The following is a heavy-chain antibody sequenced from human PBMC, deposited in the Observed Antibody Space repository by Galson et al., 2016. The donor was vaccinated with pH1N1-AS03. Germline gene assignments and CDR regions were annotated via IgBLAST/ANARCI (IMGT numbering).Heavy chain of an antibody. CDR1: GFSFSNAW. D-gene: IGHD7-27*01. J-gene: IGHJ5*02. CDR2: INHSGST. CDR3: ARRANWGFTGRQNWFDP. Sequence: LRLSCAASGFSFSNAWMTWVRQSPGKGLEWIGEINHSGSTNYNPSLKNRVTISVDTSTNQFSLNLTSVTAADTAVYYCARRANWGFTGRQNWFDPWGQGTLVTVSS. V-gene: IGHV4-34*01.